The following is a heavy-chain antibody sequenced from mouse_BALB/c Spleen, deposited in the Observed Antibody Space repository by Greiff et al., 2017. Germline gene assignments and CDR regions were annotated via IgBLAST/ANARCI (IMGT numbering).Heavy chain of an antibody. CDR2: ISSGSSTI. CDR3: ARRNYGNYDAMDY. D-gene: IGHD2-1*01. Sequence: EVKLVESGGGLVQPGGSRKLSCAASGFTFSSFGMHCVRQAPEKGLEWVAYISSGSSTIYYADTVKGRFTISRDNPKNTLFLQMTSLRSEDTAMYYCARRNYGNYDAMDYWGQGTSVTVSS. V-gene: IGHV5-17*02. CDR1: GFTFSSFG. J-gene: IGHJ4*01.